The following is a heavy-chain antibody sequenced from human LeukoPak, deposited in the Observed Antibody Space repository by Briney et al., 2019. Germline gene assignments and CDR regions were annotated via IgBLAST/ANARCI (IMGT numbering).Heavy chain of an antibody. CDR1: GFTVSSNY. D-gene: IGHD3-10*01. Sequence: GGSLRLSCAASGFTVSSNYMSWVRQAPGKGLEWVSVIYSGGSTYYADSVKGRFTISRDNSKITLYLQMNSLRAEDTAVYYCAREAYYYGSGSYSADAFDIWGQGTMVTVSS. J-gene: IGHJ3*02. CDR2: IYSGGST. CDR3: AREAYYYGSGSYSADAFDI. V-gene: IGHV3-66*01.